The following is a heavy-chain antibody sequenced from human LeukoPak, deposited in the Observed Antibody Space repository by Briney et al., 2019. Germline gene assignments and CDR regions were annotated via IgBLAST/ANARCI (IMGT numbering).Heavy chain of an antibody. CDR3: ARVWVGYYYYMDV. D-gene: IGHD2-15*01. J-gene: IGHJ6*03. CDR2: IKQDGSEK. Sequence: PGGSLRLSCAASGFTFSSYWMSWVRQAPGKGLEWVANIKQDGSEKYYVDSVKGRFTISRDNAKNSLYLQMNSLRAEDTAVYYCARVWVGYYYYMDVWGKGTTVTISS. V-gene: IGHV3-7*01. CDR1: GFTFSSYW.